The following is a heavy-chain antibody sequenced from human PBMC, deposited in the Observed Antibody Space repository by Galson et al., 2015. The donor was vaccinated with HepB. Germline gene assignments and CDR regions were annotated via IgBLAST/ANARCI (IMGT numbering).Heavy chain of an antibody. CDR3: AKGFLGGKYDGECFDY. CDR1: GFAFGTYG. CDR2: ISYDGSNK. V-gene: IGHV3-30*18. J-gene: IGHJ4*02. D-gene: IGHD1-26*01. Sequence: SCAASGFAFGTYGMHWVRQAPGKGLEWVAVISYDGSNKYYADTVKGRFTISRDNSKNTLYLQMNSLRAEDTAVYYCAKGFLGGKYDGECFDYWGQGTLVTVSS.